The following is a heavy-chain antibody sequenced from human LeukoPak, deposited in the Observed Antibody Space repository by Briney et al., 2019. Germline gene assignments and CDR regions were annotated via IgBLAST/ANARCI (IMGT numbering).Heavy chain of an antibody. CDR3: ARGGNRYSTFDY. CDR1: GYTLTGYY. D-gene: IGHD6-13*01. V-gene: IGHV1-2*06. Sequence: ASVKASCKASGYTLTGYYMHWVRQAPGQGLEWMGRINPNSGGTNYAQKFQGRVTMTRDTSISTAYMELSRLRSDDTAVYYCARGGNRYSTFDYWGQGTLVTVSS. J-gene: IGHJ4*02. CDR2: INPNSGGT.